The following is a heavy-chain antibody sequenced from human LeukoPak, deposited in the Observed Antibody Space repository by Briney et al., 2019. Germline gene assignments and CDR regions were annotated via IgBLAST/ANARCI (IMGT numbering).Heavy chain of an antibody. CDR3: ARGETGTEYYYYGMDV. D-gene: IGHD1-7*01. V-gene: IGHV1-18*01. CDR1: GYTFTSYG. CDR2: ISAYNGNT. J-gene: IGHJ6*02. Sequence: GASVTVSCTASGYTFTSYGISWVRQAPGQGLEWMGWISAYNGNTNYAQKLQGRVTMTTDTSTSTAYMELRSLRSDDTAVYYCARGETGTEYYYYGMDVWGQGTTVTVSS.